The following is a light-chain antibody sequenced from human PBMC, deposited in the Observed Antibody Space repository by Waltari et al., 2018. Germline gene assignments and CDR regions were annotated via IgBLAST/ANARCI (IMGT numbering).Light chain of an antibody. V-gene: IGKV2-30*01. CDR3: MQGTYWRT. Sequence: VMTQTPLSLSVTPGQPASISCSSSRSLIYSDGNSYLNWFHQRPGQSPRRLIYKVSNRDSGVPDRFSGSGSGTNFTLKISRVEAEDVGVYYCMQGTYWRTFGQGTKVEIK. CDR1: RSLIYSDGNSY. J-gene: IGKJ1*01. CDR2: KVS.